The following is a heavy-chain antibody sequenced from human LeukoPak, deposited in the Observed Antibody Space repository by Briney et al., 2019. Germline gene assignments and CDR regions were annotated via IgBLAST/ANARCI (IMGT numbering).Heavy chain of an antibody. V-gene: IGHV1-69*01. Sequence: SVKVSCKASGGTFSSYAISWVRQAPGQGLEWMGGIIPIFGAANYAQKFQGRVTITADESTSTAYMELSSLRSEDTAVYYCARGYYGSGSYYNGLGYWGQGTLVTVSS. CDR2: IIPIFGAA. J-gene: IGHJ4*02. D-gene: IGHD3-10*01. CDR1: GGTFSSYA. CDR3: ARGYYGSGSYYNGLGY.